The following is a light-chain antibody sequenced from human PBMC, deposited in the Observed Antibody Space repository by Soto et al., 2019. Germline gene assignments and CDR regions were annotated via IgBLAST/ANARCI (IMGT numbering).Light chain of an antibody. J-gene: IGKJ2*01. V-gene: IGKV3-15*01. CDR1: QSVSSN. Sequence: EKEMTQCPATLYEYQGERATLPCRASQSVSSNLAWYQQKPGQAPRLLIYGAFTRATGIPARFSGSGSGTEFTLTITSLQSEDFAVYYCQQYNNWPPYTFGQGTK. CDR3: QQYNNWPPYT. CDR2: GAF.